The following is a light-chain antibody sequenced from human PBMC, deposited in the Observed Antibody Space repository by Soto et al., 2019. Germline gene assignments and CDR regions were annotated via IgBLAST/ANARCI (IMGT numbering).Light chain of an antibody. CDR2: DAS. Sequence: DIQMTQSPSTLSASVGDRVTITCRASQSISSWLAWYQQKPGKAPKLLIYDASTLKSGVPSRFSGSGSGTEFTITISSLQHDDFATYYCQHYNSYSEAFGQGNKVDIK. CDR1: QSISSW. CDR3: QHYNSYSEA. J-gene: IGKJ1*01. V-gene: IGKV1-5*03.